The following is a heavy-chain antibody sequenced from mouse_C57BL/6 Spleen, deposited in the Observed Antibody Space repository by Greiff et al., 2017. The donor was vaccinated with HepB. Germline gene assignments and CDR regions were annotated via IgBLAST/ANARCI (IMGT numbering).Heavy chain of an antibody. J-gene: IGHJ3*01. CDR1: GFSFNTYA. CDR2: IRSKSNNYAT. CDR3: VRSGYGSSPFAY. D-gene: IGHD1-1*01. Sequence: DVKLQESGGGLVQPKGSLKLSCAASGFSFNTYAMNWVRQAPGKGLEWVARIRSKSNNYATYYADSVKDRFTISRDDSESMLYLQMNNLKTEDTAMYYCVRSGYGSSPFAYWGQGTLVTVSA. V-gene: IGHV10-1*01.